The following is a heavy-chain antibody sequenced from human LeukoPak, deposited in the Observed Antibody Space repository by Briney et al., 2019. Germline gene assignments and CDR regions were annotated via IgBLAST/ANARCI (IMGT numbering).Heavy chain of an antibody. D-gene: IGHD2-8*01. CDR2: ISHSGST. V-gene: IGHV4-38-2*01. CDR3: ARGMFCTNGLCYSYNYYYMDA. J-gene: IGHJ6*03. CDR1: GYSISSGYY. Sequence: PSETLSLTCAVSGYSISSGYYWGWIRQPPGNGLEWIGSISHSGSTYYNPSLKSRVTISVDTSKNQFYLKLSSVTAADTALYYCARGMFCTNGLCYSYNYYYMDAWGKGTTVTVSS.